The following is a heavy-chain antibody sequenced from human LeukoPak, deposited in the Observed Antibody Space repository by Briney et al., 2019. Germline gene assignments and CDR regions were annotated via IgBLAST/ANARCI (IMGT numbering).Heavy chain of an antibody. J-gene: IGHJ4*02. D-gene: IGHD1-14*01. CDR2: IYYTGST. CDR1: GGSMSTYY. CDR3: AGLRITTPTVRTIDY. Sequence: SGTLSLTCTVSGGSMSTYYWTWIRPPPGKGLEWIGFIYYTGSTNYNPSLTSVVTISVYTPKNQFSLKLSSVTAADTAVYYCAGLRITTPTVRTIDYWGPGTLVTVSS. V-gene: IGHV4-59*01.